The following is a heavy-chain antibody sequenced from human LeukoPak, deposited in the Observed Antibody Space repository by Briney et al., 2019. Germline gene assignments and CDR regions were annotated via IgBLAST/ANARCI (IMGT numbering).Heavy chain of an antibody. Sequence: GGSLRLSCAASGFTFSSYGMHWVRQAPGKGLEWVAVISYDGSNKYYADSVKGRFTISRDNSKNTLYLQMNSLRAEDTAVYYCAREGLAYYDFWSGYFWGYYFDYWGQGTLVTVSS. CDR1: GFTFSSYG. V-gene: IGHV3-30*03. CDR2: ISYDGSNK. CDR3: AREGLAYYDFWSGYFWGYYFDY. D-gene: IGHD3-3*01. J-gene: IGHJ4*02.